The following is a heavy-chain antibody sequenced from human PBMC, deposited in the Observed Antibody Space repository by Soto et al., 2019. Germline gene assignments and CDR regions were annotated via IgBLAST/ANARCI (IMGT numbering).Heavy chain of an antibody. D-gene: IGHD1-26*01. CDR3: ARVGGRDGDNWDAY. V-gene: IGHV4-59*01. J-gene: IGHJ4*02. CDR1: GGTISSYY. Sequence: SETLSLTCTVSGGTISSYYWSLIRQPPGKGLEWIGYIYYSGSTNYNPSLKSRVTIPVDTSKNQFSLKLSSVTAADKAVYYCARVGGRDGDNWDAYWGQGKLVTVSS. CDR2: IYYSGST.